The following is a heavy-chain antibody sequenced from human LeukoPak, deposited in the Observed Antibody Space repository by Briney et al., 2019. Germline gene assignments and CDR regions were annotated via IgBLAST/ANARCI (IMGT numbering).Heavy chain of an antibody. J-gene: IGHJ4*02. D-gene: IGHD2-8*02. Sequence: GGSLRLSCAASGFTLSNAWMIWDRQPPGKGLEWVSSIFPSGGEIHYADSVRGRFTISRDNSKSTLSLQMNSLRAEDTAIYYCATYRQVLLPFESWGQGTLVTVSS. CDR3: ATYRQVLLPFES. CDR1: GFTLSNAW. CDR2: IFPSGGEI. V-gene: IGHV3-23*01.